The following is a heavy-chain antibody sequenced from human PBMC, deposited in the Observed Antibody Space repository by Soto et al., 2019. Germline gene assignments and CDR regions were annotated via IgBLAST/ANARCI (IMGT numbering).Heavy chain of an antibody. CDR2: ISGSGDNT. V-gene: IGHV3-23*01. CDR3: AKGSQKQPQTFDY. CDR1: GFTFSNYV. J-gene: IGHJ4*02. D-gene: IGHD6-13*01. Sequence: GGSLRLSCAASGFTFSNYVMSWVRQAPGKGLEWVSSISGSGDNTYYADSVKGRFTISRDNSKNTLFLQMNSLRAEDTAVYYCAKGSQKQPQTFDYWGQGTLVT.